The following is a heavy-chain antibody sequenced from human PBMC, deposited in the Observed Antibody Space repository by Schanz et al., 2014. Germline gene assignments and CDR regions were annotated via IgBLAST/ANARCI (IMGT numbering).Heavy chain of an antibody. J-gene: IGHJ4*02. D-gene: IGHD3-10*01. Sequence: QVQLQESGPGLVKPSETLSLTCTVSGGTISSYYWSWIRQPPGKGLEWIGYIYYSGSTNYKPSLKSRVTISVDTTKNQISLKLSSVTAADTAVYYCAKDQGSYASGSYSYFDYWGQGTLATVSS. CDR1: GGTISSYY. V-gene: IGHV4-59*01. CDR3: AKDQGSYASGSYSYFDY. CDR2: IYYSGST.